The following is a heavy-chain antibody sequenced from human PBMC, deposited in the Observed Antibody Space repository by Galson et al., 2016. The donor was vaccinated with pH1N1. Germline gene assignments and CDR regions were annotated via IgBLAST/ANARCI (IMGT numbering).Heavy chain of an antibody. Sequence: SLRLSCAASGFTFNTYSMNWVRQAPGKGLEWVSSISSSSSYIYYADSVKGRFTISRDNAKNSLYLQMNSLRAEDTAVYYCARDLYDILTGFYNYNGYFDYWGQGTLVTVSS. CDR2: ISSSSSYI. CDR3: ARDLYDILTGFYNYNGYFDY. CDR1: GFTFNTYS. V-gene: IGHV3-21*01. J-gene: IGHJ4*02. D-gene: IGHD3-9*01.